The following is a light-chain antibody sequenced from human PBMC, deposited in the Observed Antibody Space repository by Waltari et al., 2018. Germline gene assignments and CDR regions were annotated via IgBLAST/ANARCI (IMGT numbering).Light chain of an antibody. J-gene: IGLJ3*02. CDR2: RNN. CDR1: TSNIGSNY. Sequence: QSVLTQPPSASGTPGQRVTISCSGSTSNIGSNYVHWYQQLPGTAPKLLMYRNNQRPLGVPVRCSSYMSGTSASRAISGLRSEDDADYYCGTWDDSLSGPVFGGGTKLTVL. CDR3: GTWDDSLSGPV. V-gene: IGLV1-47*01.